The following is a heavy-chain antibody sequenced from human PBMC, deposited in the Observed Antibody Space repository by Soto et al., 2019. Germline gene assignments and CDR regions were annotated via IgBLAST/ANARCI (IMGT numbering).Heavy chain of an antibody. CDR2: IIPIFGTT. CDR1: GSDFRKFG. J-gene: IGHJ6*02. Sequence: GASVKVSCKASGSDFRKFGISWVGQAPGQGLEWVGGIIPIFGTTNYAQNFQGRVTMAADESTNTVYMELSSLRSDDTAVYYCAKTWELYHFVMDVWGQGTTVTVSS. V-gene: IGHV1-69*13. CDR3: AKTWELYHFVMDV. D-gene: IGHD1-7*01.